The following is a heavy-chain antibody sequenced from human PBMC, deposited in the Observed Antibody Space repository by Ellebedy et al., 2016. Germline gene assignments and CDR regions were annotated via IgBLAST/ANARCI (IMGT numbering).Heavy chain of an antibody. CDR3: ARDLTYGSAYAFDI. V-gene: IGHV4-39*07. CDR2: IYYSGST. J-gene: IGHJ3*02. CDR1: GGSISSSSYY. D-gene: IGHD3-10*01. Sequence: SETLSLXXTVSGGSISSSSYYWGWIRQPPGKGLEWIGSIYYSGSTYYNPSLKSRVTISVDTSKNQFSLKLSSVTAADTAVYYCARDLTYGSAYAFDIWGQGTMVTVSS.